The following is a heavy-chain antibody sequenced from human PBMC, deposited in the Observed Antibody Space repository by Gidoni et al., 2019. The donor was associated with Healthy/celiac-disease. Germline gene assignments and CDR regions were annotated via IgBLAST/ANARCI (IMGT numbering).Heavy chain of an antibody. CDR1: GYSFTSYW. J-gene: IGHJ3*02. V-gene: IGHV5-51*03. D-gene: IGHD3-22*01. CDR2: IYPGDSDT. Sequence: DVQLVQSGAAVQQPAESLKISSKGSGYSFTSYWHAWVRQMPWKGLEVMGIIYPGDSDTRYSPSCQGQVTISADKSISTAYLQWSSLKASDTAMYYCATTWGQPIDSSGYPKFRGAFDIWGQGTMVTVSS. CDR3: ATTWGQPIDSSGYPKFRGAFDI.